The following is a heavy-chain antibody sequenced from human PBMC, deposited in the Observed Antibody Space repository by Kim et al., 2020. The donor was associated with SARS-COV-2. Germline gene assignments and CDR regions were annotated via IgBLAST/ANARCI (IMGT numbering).Heavy chain of an antibody. V-gene: IGHV3-48*02. CDR3: ARDQNPADYYDSSGYYHPFAY. D-gene: IGHD3-22*01. CDR2: ISSSSSTI. Sequence: GGSLRLSCAASGFTFSSYSMNWVRQAPGKGLEWVSYISSSSSTIYYADSVKGRFTISRDNAKNSLYLQMNSLRDEDTAVYYCARDQNPADYYDSSGYYHPFAYWGQGTLVTVSS. J-gene: IGHJ4*02. CDR1: GFTFSSYS.